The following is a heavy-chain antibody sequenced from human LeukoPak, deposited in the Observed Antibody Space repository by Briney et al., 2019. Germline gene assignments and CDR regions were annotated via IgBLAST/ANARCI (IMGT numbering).Heavy chain of an antibody. CDR2: INSDGGIT. CDR3: ARGGGGDQTRIDY. CDR1: GVTFSSDW. J-gene: IGHJ4*02. Sequence: GGALRLSCAASGVTFSSDWMHLGREAPGKGRGWVSRINSDGGITSYAESVKGGFTISRDHAKNPLYLQMNSLRAEDTAVYYCARGGGGDQTRIDYWGQGNLVTVSS. V-gene: IGHV3-74*01. D-gene: IGHD2-21*02.